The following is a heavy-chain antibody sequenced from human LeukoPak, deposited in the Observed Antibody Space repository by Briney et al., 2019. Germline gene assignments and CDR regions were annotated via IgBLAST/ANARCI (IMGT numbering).Heavy chain of an antibody. Sequence: PGGSLRLSCAASGFTFTGHNMNWVRQAPGKGLEWVSFVSISSGTIYYADSVKGRFSISRDNAKNSLYLQMNSLRAEDTAVYYCARGGLAAAGEADYWGQGTLVTVSS. CDR3: ARGGLAAAGEADY. CDR2: VSISSGTI. CDR1: GFTFTGHN. V-gene: IGHV3-48*04. J-gene: IGHJ4*02. D-gene: IGHD6-13*01.